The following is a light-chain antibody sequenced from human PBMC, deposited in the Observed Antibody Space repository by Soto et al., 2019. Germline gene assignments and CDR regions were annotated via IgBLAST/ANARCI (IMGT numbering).Light chain of an antibody. CDR3: QQCYSPPLS. CDR1: QGISSY. Sequence: VIFITHSPSLLSSSTLYIFTISCLMSQGISSYLAWYQQKPGKAPELLIYAASTLQSGVPSRFSGSGSGTDFTLTISGLQPEDFASYYCQQCYSPPLSFGGGTKVDIK. V-gene: IGKV1D-8*03. CDR2: AAS. J-gene: IGKJ4*01.